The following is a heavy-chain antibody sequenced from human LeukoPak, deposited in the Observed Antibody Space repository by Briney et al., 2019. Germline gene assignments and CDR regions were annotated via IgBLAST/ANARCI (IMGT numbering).Heavy chain of an antibody. J-gene: IGHJ3*02. V-gene: IGHV4-30-2*01. CDR3: ARGPMVPLWAFDI. D-gene: IGHD2-8*01. Sequence: SETLSLTCAVSGGSISSGGYSWSWIRQPPGRGLEWIGYIYHSGSTYYNPSLKSRVTISVDRSKNQFSLKLSSVTAADTAVFYCARGPMVPLWAFDIWGQGTMVTVSS. CDR1: GGSISSGGYS. CDR2: IYHSGST.